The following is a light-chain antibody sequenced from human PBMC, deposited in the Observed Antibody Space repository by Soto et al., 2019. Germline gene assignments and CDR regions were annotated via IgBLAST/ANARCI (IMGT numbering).Light chain of an antibody. Sequence: IVMTQSPAPLSVSPGESATLSCRASQNIYYNVAWYQHRPGQAPRLLIYRASTRATGVPARFSGSGSGTEFTLTISSLQSEDFTVYSCLQYHNLWAFGQGTKVEI. CDR1: QNIYYN. J-gene: IGKJ1*01. CDR3: LQYHNLWA. CDR2: RAS. V-gene: IGKV3-15*01.